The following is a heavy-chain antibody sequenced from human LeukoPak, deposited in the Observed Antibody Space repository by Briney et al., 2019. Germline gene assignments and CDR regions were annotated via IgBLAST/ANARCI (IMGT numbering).Heavy chain of an antibody. D-gene: IGHD3-22*01. CDR1: GFTFSSYA. J-gene: IGHJ4*02. Sequence: GGSLRLSCAASGFTFSSYAMSWVRQAPGKGLEWVSAISGSGGSTYYADSVKGRFTISRDNSKNTLYLQMNSLRAEDTAVYYCAKDRRITMMVVVQTFDYWGQGTLVTVSS. CDR2: ISGSGGST. V-gene: IGHV3-23*01. CDR3: AKDRRITMMVVVQTFDY.